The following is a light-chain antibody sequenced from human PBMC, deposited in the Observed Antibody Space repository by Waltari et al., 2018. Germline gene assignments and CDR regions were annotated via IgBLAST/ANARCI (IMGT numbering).Light chain of an antibody. Sequence: QSALTQPPSASGSPGPSVTISCTGTSSDVGSHNFVSWYQQFPGKAPKLIIWEVSRRPLVVPDRFSRAKSGNTASLTVSVLQTEDEADYDCSSYGGINNSPYVFGTGTKVTGL. CDR2: EVS. V-gene: IGLV2-8*01. J-gene: IGLJ1*01. CDR3: SSYGGINNSPYV. CDR1: SSDVGSHNF.